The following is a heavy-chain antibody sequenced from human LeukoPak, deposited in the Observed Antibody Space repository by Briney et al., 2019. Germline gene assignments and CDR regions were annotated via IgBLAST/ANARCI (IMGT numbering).Heavy chain of an antibody. CDR1: GITFNTYS. Sequence: GGSLVLSCAASGITFNTYSMNGVRQAPGKGLEWVSSITSSSSYIYYADSVKGRFTISRDNAKNSLYLQMNSLRAEDTAVYYCAGGLWYASGSDYWGQGTLVTVSS. CDR3: AGGLWYASGSDY. J-gene: IGHJ4*02. CDR2: ITSSSSYI. V-gene: IGHV3-21*01. D-gene: IGHD3-10*01.